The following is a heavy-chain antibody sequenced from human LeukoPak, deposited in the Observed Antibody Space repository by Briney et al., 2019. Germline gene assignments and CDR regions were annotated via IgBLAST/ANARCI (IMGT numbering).Heavy chain of an antibody. CDR3: ARDPSGYSARFDY. Sequence: SETLSLTCTVSGGSISSSSYYWGWIRQPPGKGLEWIGTIYYSGNTYYNPSLKSRITISIDTSKNQFSLKLRSVSAADTAVYYCARDPSGYSARFDYWGQGTLVTVSS. D-gene: IGHD3-22*01. V-gene: IGHV4-39*07. CDR2: IYYSGNT. CDR1: GGSISSSSYY. J-gene: IGHJ4*02.